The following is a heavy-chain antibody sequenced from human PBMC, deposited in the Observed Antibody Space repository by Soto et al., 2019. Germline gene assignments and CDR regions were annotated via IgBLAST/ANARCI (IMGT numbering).Heavy chain of an antibody. Sequence: ASVKVSCKASGYTFTSYGISWVRQAPGQGLEWMGWISAYNGNTNYAQKLQGRVTMTTDTSTSTAYMELRSLRSYDTAVYYCARGSMVVAATLFDYWGQGTLVTVSS. CDR1: GYTFTSYG. V-gene: IGHV1-18*01. CDR2: ISAYNGNT. D-gene: IGHD2-15*01. CDR3: ARGSMVVAATLFDY. J-gene: IGHJ4*02.